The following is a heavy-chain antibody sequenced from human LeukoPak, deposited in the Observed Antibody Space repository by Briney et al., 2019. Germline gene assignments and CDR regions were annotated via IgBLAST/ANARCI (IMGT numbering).Heavy chain of an antibody. V-gene: IGHV3-23*01. J-gene: IGHJ5*02. Sequence: GGSQRLSCAPSIFTSSSYAMSWVRHSPEKGLEWVSAICGSGGSTYYADSVKGRFTISRDNSKNTLYLQMNSLRAEDTAVYYCAKDGRIAVAGTMGGDWFDPWGQGTLVTVSS. D-gene: IGHD6-19*01. CDR3: AKDGRIAVAGTMGGDWFDP. CDR2: ICGSGGST. CDR1: IFTSSSYA.